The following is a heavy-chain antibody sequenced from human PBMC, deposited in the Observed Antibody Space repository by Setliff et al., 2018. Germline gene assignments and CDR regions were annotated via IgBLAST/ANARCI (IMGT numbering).Heavy chain of an antibody. Sequence: SVKVSCKASGYTFTSFCISWVRQAPRQGLEWMGIIHPSGGSTIYAPAFQDRVAMNTDTSTGTAYIELSGLTSADTAIYHCIVNMVRTVTGLDTWGPGTLVTVSS. D-gene: IGHD2-15*01. J-gene: IGHJ5*02. CDR3: IVNMVRTVTGLDT. V-gene: IGHV1-46*01. CDR2: IHPSGGST. CDR1: GYTFTSFC.